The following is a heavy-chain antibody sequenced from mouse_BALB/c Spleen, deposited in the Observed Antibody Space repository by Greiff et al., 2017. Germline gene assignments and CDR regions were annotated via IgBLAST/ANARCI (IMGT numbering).Heavy chain of an antibody. Sequence: EVMLVESGGGLVKPGGSLKLSCAASGFAFSSYDMSWVRQTPEKRLEWVAYISSGSSTIYYADTVKGRFTISRDNPKNTLFLQMTSLRSEDTAMYYCARYEGFWFAYWGQGTLVTVSA. D-gene: IGHD2-12*01. CDR1: GFAFSSYD. CDR3: ARYEGFWFAY. CDR2: ISSGSSTI. V-gene: IGHV5-12-1*01. J-gene: IGHJ3*01.